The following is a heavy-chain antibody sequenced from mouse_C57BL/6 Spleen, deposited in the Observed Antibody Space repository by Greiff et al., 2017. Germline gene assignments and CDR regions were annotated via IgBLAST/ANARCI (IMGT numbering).Heavy chain of an antibody. D-gene: IGHD2-1*01. CDR2: IYPGDGDT. V-gene: IGHV1-80*01. CDR3: ARPIYYGNYIYAMDY. J-gene: IGHJ4*01. CDR1: GYAFSSYW. Sequence: QVQLKQSGAELVKPGASVKISCKASGYAFSSYWMNWVKQRPGKGLEWIGQIYPGDGDTNYNGKFKGKATLTADKSSSTAYMQLSSLTSEDSAVYFCARPIYYGNYIYAMDYWGQGTSVTVSS.